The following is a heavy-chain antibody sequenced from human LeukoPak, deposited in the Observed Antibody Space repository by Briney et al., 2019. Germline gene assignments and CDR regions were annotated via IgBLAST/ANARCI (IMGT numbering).Heavy chain of an antibody. V-gene: IGHV4-39*07. D-gene: IGHD3-10*01. CDR2: IYYSGST. CDR3: ARYSMGYGSGSSDAFDI. Sequence: SETLSLTCTVSGGSISSSSYYWGWIRQPPGKGLEWIGSIYYSGSTYYNPSLKSRVTISVDTSKNQFSLKLSSVTAADTAVYYCARYSMGYGSGSSDAFDIWGQETMVTVSS. J-gene: IGHJ3*02. CDR1: GGSISSSSYY.